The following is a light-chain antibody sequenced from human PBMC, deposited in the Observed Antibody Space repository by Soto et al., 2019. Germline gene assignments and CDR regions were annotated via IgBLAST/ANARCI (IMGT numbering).Light chain of an antibody. Sequence: EIVMRQSPATLSVSPGERATLSCRASQSVGSTLAWYQQKVGQAPRLLIYDASARATCIPARFGGSGSGTEFTLTISSLQSEDFAVYYCQQYNDWPETFGQGTKVDIK. CDR1: QSVGST. CDR2: DAS. V-gene: IGKV3-15*01. J-gene: IGKJ1*01. CDR3: QQYNDWPET.